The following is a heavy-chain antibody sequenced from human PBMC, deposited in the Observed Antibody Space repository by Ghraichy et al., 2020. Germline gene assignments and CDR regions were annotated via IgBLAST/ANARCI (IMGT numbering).Heavy chain of an antibody. CDR1: GGSISSYY. V-gene: IGHV4-59*01. J-gene: IGHJ3*02. CDR2: MYYTGST. CDR3: ARDHPPAI. Sequence: SQTFSLTCTVSGGSISSYYWSWIRQPPGKGLEWIGYMYYTGSTYLHPSLKGRVTLSVDTSKNQFSLKLTSMTAADTAVYYCARDHPPAIWGQGTMVTVSS.